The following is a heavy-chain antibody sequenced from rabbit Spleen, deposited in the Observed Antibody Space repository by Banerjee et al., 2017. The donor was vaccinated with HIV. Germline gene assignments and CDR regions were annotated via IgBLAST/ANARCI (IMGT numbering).Heavy chain of an antibody. V-gene: IGHV1S40*01. CDR2: IDAGSSGFT. J-gene: IGHJ6*01. CDR1: GVSFSISSY. Sequence: KESGGGLVQPGASLTLACTASGVSFSISSYMCWVRQAPGKGLEWIACIDAGSSGFTYFATWAKGRFAISKTSSTTVTLQMTRLTAADTATYFCARDTASSFSSYGMDLWGPGTLVTVS. D-gene: IGHD8-1*01. CDR3: ARDTASSFSSYGMDL.